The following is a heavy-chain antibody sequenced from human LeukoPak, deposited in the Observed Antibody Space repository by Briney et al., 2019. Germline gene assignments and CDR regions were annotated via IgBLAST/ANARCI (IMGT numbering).Heavy chain of an antibody. J-gene: IGHJ5*02. CDR2: IKEDGSEK. Sequence: GGSLRLSCAASGFTFSSYWMSWVRQAPGKGLECVANIKEDGSEKNYVDSVKGRFTISRDNAKNSLYLQMNSLRAEDTAVYYCAKAVAVRWLDPGGQGTLVIVSS. V-gene: IGHV3-7*01. CDR3: AKAVAVRWLDP. D-gene: IGHD6-19*01. CDR1: GFTFSSYW.